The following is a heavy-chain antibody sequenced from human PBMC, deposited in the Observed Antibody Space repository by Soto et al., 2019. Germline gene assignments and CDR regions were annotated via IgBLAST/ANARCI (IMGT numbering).Heavy chain of an antibody. D-gene: IGHD4-17*01. V-gene: IGHV1-18*01. CDR3: ARVTTVSDY. J-gene: IGHJ4*02. Sequence: ASVKVSCKASGYTFTSYGISWVRQAPGQGLEWMGWISAYNADTKYAQKFQGRVTLTTDTSTSTAYMDLRSLRSDDTAVYYCARVTTVSDYWGQGTLVTVSS. CDR1: GYTFTSYG. CDR2: ISAYNADT.